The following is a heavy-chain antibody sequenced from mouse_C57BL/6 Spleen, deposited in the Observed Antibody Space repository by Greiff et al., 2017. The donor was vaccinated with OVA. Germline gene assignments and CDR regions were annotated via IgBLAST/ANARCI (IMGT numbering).Heavy chain of an antibody. J-gene: IGHJ4*01. Sequence: EVNVVESGGGLVQPGGSLKLSCAASGFTFSDYYMYWVRQTPEKRLEWVAYISNGGGSTYYPDTVKGRFTISRDNAKNTLYLQMSRLKSEDTAMHYCARHGAMDYWGQGTSVTVSS. CDR2: ISNGGGST. V-gene: IGHV5-12*01. CDR3: ARHGAMDY. CDR1: GFTFSDYY.